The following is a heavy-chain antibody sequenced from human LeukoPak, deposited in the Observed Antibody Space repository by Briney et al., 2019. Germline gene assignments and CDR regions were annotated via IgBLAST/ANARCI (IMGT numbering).Heavy chain of an antibody. CDR2: INHSGST. CDR3: ARYGWLREYDY. Sequence: PSETLSLTCAVYGGSFSGYYWSWIRQPPGKGLEWIGEINHSGSTNYNPSLKSRVTISVDTSKNQFSLKLSSVTAADTAVYYCARYGWLREYDYWGQGTLVTVSS. CDR1: GGSFSGYY. D-gene: IGHD3-10*01. J-gene: IGHJ4*02. V-gene: IGHV4-34*01.